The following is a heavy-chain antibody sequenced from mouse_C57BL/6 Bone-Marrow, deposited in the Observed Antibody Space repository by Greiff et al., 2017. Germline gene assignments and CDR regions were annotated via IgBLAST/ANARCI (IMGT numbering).Heavy chain of an antibody. V-gene: IGHV14-4*01. CDR3: TSISAVPGDY. J-gene: IGHJ2*03. CDR2: IGPENGDT. D-gene: IGHD1-1*01. CDR1: GFNIKDDY. Sequence: VQLQQSGAELVRPGASVTLSCTASGFNIKDDYMHWVKQGPEQGLEWIGWIGPENGDTEYASKFQGKATITADTSSNTAYLQLSSLTSEDTAVYYCTSISAVPGDYGGQGNSLTVAA.